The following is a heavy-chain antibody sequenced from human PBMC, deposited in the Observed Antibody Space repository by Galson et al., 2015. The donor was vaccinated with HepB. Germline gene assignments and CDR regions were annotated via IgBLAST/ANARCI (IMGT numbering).Heavy chain of an antibody. D-gene: IGHD3-10*01. J-gene: IGHJ4*02. CDR2: LDPEDGET. CDR1: GYTLTELS. CDR3: ATGLLGGFGELLGGPFDY. V-gene: IGHV1-24*01. Sequence: SVKVSCKVSGYTLTELSMHWVRQAPGKGLEWMGGLDPEDGETIYAQKFQGRVTMTEDTSTDTAYMELSSLRSEDTAVYYCATGLLGGFGELLGGPFDYWGQGTLVTVSS.